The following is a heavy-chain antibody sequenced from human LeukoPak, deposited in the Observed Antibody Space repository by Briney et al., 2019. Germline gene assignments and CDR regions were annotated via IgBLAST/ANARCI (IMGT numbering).Heavy chain of an antibody. Sequence: PSETLSLTCTVTGGSFSTYYWSWIRQPPGKGLEWIGHFYYSWSTNYNPSLRSRVTISVDTSRNQFSLRLTSVTAADTAVYYCARGQGGNYYLNCFDYWGQGALVTVSS. D-gene: IGHD1-26*01. V-gene: IGHV4-59*12. CDR3: ARGQGGNYYLNCFDY. CDR2: FYYSWST. J-gene: IGHJ4*02. CDR1: GGSFSTYY.